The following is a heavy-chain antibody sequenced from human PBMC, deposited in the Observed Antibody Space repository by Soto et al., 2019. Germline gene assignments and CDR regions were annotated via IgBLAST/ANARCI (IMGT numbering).Heavy chain of an antibody. CDR3: ASFGYYYGSGMNSYYYYGMDV. CDR1: GFTFSSYA. CDR2: ISYDGSNK. V-gene: IGHV3-30-3*01. D-gene: IGHD3-10*01. J-gene: IGHJ6*02. Sequence: PGGSLRLSCAASGFTFSSYAMSWVRQAPGKGLEWVAVISYDGSNKYYADSVKGRFTISRDNSKNTLYLQMNSLRAEDTAVYYCASFGYYYGSGMNSYYYYGMDVWGQGTTVTVSS.